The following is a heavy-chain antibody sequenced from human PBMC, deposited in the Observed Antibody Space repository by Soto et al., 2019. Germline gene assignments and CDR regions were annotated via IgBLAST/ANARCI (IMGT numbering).Heavy chain of an antibody. CDR3: ARVVDATHGMDV. D-gene: IGHD2-15*01. V-gene: IGHV4-30-4*01. CDR2: IYYSGST. Sequence: ASETLSLTCTVSGGSISSGDYYWSWIRQPPGKGLEWIGYIYYSGSTYYNPSLKSRVTISVDTSKNQFSLKLSSVTAADTAVYYCARVVDATHGMDVWGQGTTVTVSS. J-gene: IGHJ6*02. CDR1: GGSISSGDYY.